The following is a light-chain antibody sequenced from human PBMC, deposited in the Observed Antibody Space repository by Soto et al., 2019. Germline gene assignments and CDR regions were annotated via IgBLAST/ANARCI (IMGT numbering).Light chain of an antibody. Sequence: QSALTQPASVSGSPGQSITISCTGTSSDVGAYTFVSWYQQHPDKVPKPMIFDVSRRPSGVSDRFSGSKSGNTASLTISGLQPEDEADYYCSSYTSSSTHVFGSVTKVTVL. CDR1: SSDVGAYTF. CDR2: DVS. V-gene: IGLV2-14*03. CDR3: SSYTSSSTHV. J-gene: IGLJ1*01.